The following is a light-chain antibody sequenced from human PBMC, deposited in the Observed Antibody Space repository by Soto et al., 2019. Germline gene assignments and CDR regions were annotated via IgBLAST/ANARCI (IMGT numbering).Light chain of an antibody. V-gene: IGKV3-20*01. J-gene: IGKJ1*01. Sequence: DIVLTHSPGTLSLSPWERATLSCRASQSVSSNFLAWYQQKPGQAPRLLIYGASNRASGIPDRFSGSGSGTDFTLTISRLEPEDFAVYYCQQYYSSPRTFGQGTKVDIK. CDR2: GAS. CDR1: QSVSSNF. CDR3: QQYYSSPRT.